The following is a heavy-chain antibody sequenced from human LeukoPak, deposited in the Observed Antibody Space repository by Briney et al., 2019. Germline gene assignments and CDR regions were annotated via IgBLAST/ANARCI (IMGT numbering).Heavy chain of an antibody. Sequence: GGSLRLSCVASGFTFSSYEMNWVRQAPGKGLEWVSYISSSGSTIYYADSVKGRFTISRDNAKNSLYLQMNSLRAEDTAVYYCARPTTVRISYYFDYWGQGTLVTVSS. CDR1: GFTFSSYE. V-gene: IGHV3-48*03. D-gene: IGHD4-17*01. CDR3: ARPTTVRISYYFDY. CDR2: ISSSGSTI. J-gene: IGHJ4*02.